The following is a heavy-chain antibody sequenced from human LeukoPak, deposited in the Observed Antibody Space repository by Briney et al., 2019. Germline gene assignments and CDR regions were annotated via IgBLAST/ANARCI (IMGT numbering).Heavy chain of an antibody. CDR3: ARDLGTYYGMDV. Sequence: PSETLSLTCTLSDDSISDYYWTWIRQPPGKGLEWIGYVYYNGSTSYNPSLKSRVTMSVDTSKSRFSLKLNSVTAADTAVYYCARDLGTYYGMDVWGQGTTVTVSS. CDR2: VYYNGST. CDR1: DDSISDYY. J-gene: IGHJ6*02. V-gene: IGHV4-59*01.